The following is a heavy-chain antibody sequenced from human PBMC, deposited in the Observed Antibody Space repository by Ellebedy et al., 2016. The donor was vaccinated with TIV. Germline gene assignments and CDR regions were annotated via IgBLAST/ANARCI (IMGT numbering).Heavy chain of an antibody. Sequence: SETLSLXXAVSGGSISSSNWWSWVRQPPGKGLEWIGEIYHSGSTNYNPSLKSRVTISVDKSKNQFSLKLSSVTAADTAVYYCARDPQDTNGMLLGNAFDIWGQGTMVTVSS. D-gene: IGHD3-16*01. V-gene: IGHV4-4*02. J-gene: IGHJ3*02. CDR1: GGSISSSNW. CDR3: ARDPQDTNGMLLGNAFDI. CDR2: IYHSGST.